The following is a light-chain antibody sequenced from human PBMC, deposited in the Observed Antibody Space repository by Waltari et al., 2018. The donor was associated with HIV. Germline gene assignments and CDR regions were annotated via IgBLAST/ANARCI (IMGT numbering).Light chain of an antibody. CDR3: QHRSIWPLT. V-gene: IGKV3-11*01. Sequence: EVVLTQSPATLSLSPGERATLSCRASQSVGSYLAWYQQKPGQAPRLLIFDTSNRATGIPARFSVSGSGTDFTLTISSLEPEDFAVYYCQHRSIWPLTFGGGTKVEIK. CDR2: DTS. CDR1: QSVGSY. J-gene: IGKJ4*01.